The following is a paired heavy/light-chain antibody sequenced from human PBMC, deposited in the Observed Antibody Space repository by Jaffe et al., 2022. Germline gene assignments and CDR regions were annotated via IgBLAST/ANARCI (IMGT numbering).Light chain of an antibody. J-gene: IGLJ3*02. V-gene: IGLV1-40*01. CDR1: SSNIGAGYD. CDR3: QSCDSSLSGPCWV. Sequence: QSVLTQPPSVSGAPGQRVTISCTGSSSNIGAGYDVHWYQQLPGTAPKLLIYGNTNRPSGVPDRFSGSKSGTSASLAITGLQAADEADYYCQSCDSSLSGPCWVFGGGTKLTVL. CDR2: GNT.
Heavy chain of an antibody. CDR1: GGSIRRYY. Sequence: QVQLQESGPGLVRPSETLSLSCTVSGGSIRRYYWSWIRQYPGKGLEWIGYIYYSGTTNYNPSLKSRVSISVDTSKNQFSLKLSSVTAADTAVYYCASQTGIVGGDVRFDPWGQGTLVTVSS. J-gene: IGHJ5*02. V-gene: IGHV4-59*01. D-gene: IGHD1-26*01. CDR2: IYYSGTT. CDR3: ASQTGIVGGDVRFDP.